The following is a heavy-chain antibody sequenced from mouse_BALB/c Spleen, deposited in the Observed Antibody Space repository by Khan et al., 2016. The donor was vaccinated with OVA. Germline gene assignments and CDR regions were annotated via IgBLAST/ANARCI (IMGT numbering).Heavy chain of an antibody. CDR1: GYTFTSYT. D-gene: IGHD2-14*01. CDR3: VRDRAYHRTDGWFAY. Sequence: QVQLKESGAELARPGASVKMSCKASGYTFTSYTIHWIKQRPGQGLEWIGYINPSNGYTNYNQKFKDKATLTTDKSSRTAYLQLSSLTSDDSAVYNCVRDRAYHRTDGWFAYWGQGTLVTVSA. J-gene: IGHJ3*01. CDR2: INPSNGYT. V-gene: IGHV1-4*01.